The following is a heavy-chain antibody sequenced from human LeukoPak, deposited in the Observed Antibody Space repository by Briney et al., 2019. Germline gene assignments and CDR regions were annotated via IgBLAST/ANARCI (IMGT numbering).Heavy chain of an antibody. D-gene: IGHD3-22*01. CDR2: IYTSGST. Sequence: SETLSLTCTVSGGSISSGSYYWSWIRQPAGKGLEWIGRIYTSGSTNYNPSLKSRVTISVDTSKNQFSLKLSSVTAADTAVYYCARERRNYYDSSGYYYVGGGWFDPWGQGTLVTVSS. CDR1: GGSISSGSYY. V-gene: IGHV4-61*02. J-gene: IGHJ5*02. CDR3: ARERRNYYDSSGYYYVGGGWFDP.